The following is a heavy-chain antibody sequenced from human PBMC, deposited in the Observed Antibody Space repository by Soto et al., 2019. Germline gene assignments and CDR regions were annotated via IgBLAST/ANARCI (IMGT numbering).Heavy chain of an antibody. CDR3: AREREPRLSDH. J-gene: IGHJ4*02. Sequence: EVQLVESGGGLVQPGGSLKLSCAASGFTFNRFWMNWVRQAQGKGLEWVATIKGDGSEKQYAEAVKGRFTVSRDNAKNLVYLQMDSLRAEDTALYYCAREREPRLSDHWGQGTLVTVSS. D-gene: IGHD6-6*01. V-gene: IGHV3-7*03. CDR2: IKGDGSEK. CDR1: GFTFNRFW.